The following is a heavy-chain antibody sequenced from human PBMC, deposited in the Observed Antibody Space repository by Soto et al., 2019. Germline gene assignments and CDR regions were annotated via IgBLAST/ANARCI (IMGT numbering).Heavy chain of an antibody. J-gene: IGHJ5*02. CDR3: ARDGVVPAAMKPNWFDP. CDR1: GGTFSSYT. D-gene: IGHD2-2*01. Sequence: QVQLVQSGAEVKKPGSSVKVSCKASGGTFSSYTISWVRQAPGPGLEWMGRIIPILGIANYAQKFQGRVTITADKSTSTDYMELSSLRSEDTAVYYCARDGVVPAAMKPNWFDPWGQGTLVTVSS. V-gene: IGHV1-69*08. CDR2: IIPILGIA.